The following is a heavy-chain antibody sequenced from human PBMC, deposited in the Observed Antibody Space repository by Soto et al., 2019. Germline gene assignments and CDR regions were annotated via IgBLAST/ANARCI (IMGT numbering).Heavy chain of an antibody. CDR1: VGSISSGGYY. CDR3: ARVAPRTLEYYDISGYHGWFDP. D-gene: IGHD3-22*01. J-gene: IGHJ5*02. Sequence: PSENLSLTCTVSVGSISSGGYYWSWIRQHPGKGLEWIGYIYYSGSTYYNPSLKSRVTISVDTSKNQFSLKLSSVTAADTAVYYFARVAPRTLEYYDISGYHGWFDPWGNGTLVTVS. V-gene: IGHV4-31*03. CDR2: IYYSGST.